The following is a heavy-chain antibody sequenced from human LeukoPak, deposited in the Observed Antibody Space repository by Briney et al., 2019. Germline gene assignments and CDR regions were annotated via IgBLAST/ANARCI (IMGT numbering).Heavy chain of an antibody. CDR1: GFTFSSFW. V-gene: IGHV3-21*01. J-gene: IGHJ4*02. CDR2: ISSSSSSI. Sequence: EGSLRLSCAASGFTFSSFWMGWVRQAPGKGLECVSSISSSSSSIYYADSVKGRFTISRDDAKNSLYLQMNSLRAEDTAVYYCARTATDTGEFDYWGQGTLVTVSS. D-gene: IGHD6-13*01. CDR3: ARTATDTGEFDY.